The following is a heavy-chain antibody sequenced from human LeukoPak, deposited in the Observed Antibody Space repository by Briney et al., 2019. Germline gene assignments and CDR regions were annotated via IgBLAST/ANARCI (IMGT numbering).Heavy chain of an antibody. J-gene: IGHJ6*03. CDR1: GFTFSSYW. V-gene: IGHV3-30*02. D-gene: IGHD6-13*01. CDR3: ARDKTTDSSSWWSFYYYNYMDV. CDR2: IRYDGSNK. Sequence: GGSLRLSCAASGFTFSSYWMSWVRQAPGKGLEWVAFIRYDGSNKYYADSVKGRFTISRDNSKNTLYLQMNSLRAEDTAVYYCARDKTTDSSSWWSFYYYNYMDVWGKGTTVTISS.